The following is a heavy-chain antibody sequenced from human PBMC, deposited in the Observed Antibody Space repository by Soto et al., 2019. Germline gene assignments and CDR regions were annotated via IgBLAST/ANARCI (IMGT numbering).Heavy chain of an antibody. D-gene: IGHD6-19*01. CDR3: ARHIAVSGTRGFDF. CDR2: IYHSGRT. J-gene: IGHJ4*02. V-gene: IGHV4-4*02. Sequence: QVQLQESGPGLMKPSGTLSLTCAVSGGSISTNWWSWVRQPPGKGLEWIGEIYHSGRTNYNPSLENRVIMSVDKSQNGLSLILNSVTATDTAVYYCARHIAVSGTRGFDFWGQGTLVTVSS. CDR1: GGSISTNW.